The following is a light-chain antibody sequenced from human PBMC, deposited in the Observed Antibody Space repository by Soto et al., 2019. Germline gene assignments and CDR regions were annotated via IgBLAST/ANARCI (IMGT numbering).Light chain of an antibody. Sequence: EIVLTQSPGTLSLSPGERATLSCRASHSVSSSYLAWYQQKPGQAPRLLIYGASSRATGIPDRFSGSGSGTDFTITISRLEPEDFAVYYCQQYGSSPPYTFGQGTKLEI. CDR3: QQYGSSPPYT. CDR2: GAS. V-gene: IGKV3-20*01. J-gene: IGKJ2*01. CDR1: HSVSSSY.